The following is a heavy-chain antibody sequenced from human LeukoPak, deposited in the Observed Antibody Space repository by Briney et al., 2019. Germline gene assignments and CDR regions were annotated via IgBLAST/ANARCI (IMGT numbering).Heavy chain of an antibody. CDR1: GGTFSSYA. CDR2: ITQFVDTP. Sequence: ASVKVSCKASGGTFSSYAISWVRQAPGQGPEWMGRITQFVDTPKYGQKFQGRVTISADKSTSTAYMEVHSLRPEDTAVYYCASGDGYCSGGNCPGAYWGQGTLVTVSS. CDR3: ASGDGYCSGGNCPGAY. D-gene: IGHD2-15*01. V-gene: IGHV1-69*04. J-gene: IGHJ4*02.